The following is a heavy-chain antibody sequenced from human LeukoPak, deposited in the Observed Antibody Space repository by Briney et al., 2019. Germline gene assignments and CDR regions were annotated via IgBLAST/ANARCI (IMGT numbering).Heavy chain of an antibody. Sequence: SETLSLTCTVSGGSISSYYWSWIRQPPGKGLEWIGYIYYSGSTNYNPSLKSRVTISVDTSKNQFSLKLSSVTAADTAVYYCARACSSTSCYLSLGYWGQGTLVTVSS. V-gene: IGHV4-59*01. CDR3: ARACSSTSCYLSLGY. D-gene: IGHD2-2*01. CDR1: GGSISSYY. CDR2: IYYSGST. J-gene: IGHJ4*02.